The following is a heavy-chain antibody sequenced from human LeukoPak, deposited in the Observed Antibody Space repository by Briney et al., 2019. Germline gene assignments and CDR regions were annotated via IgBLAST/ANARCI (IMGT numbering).Heavy chain of an antibody. CDR3: ARLMSASVWRSYGSYYYYYYMDI. V-gene: IGHV3-7*01. D-gene: IGHD3-16*01. CDR2: IKQDGSEK. CDR1: GFTFSSYW. J-gene: IGHJ6*03. Sequence: PGGSLRLSCAASGFTFSSYWMSWVRQAPGKGLEWVANIKQDGSEKYSVDSVKGRFTISRDNAKNSLYMQMNSLRAEDTAVYYCARLMSASVWRSYGSYYYYYYMDIWGKGTTVTVSS.